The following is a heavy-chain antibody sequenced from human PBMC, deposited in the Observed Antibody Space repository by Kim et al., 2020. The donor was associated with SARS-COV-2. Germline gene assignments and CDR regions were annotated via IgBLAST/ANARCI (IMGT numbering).Heavy chain of an antibody. CDR3: ARFLEWLLPTYYYYMDV. D-gene: IGHD3-3*01. Sequence: VKGRFTISRDNAKNSLYLQMNSLRDEDTAVYYCARFLEWLLPTYYYYMDVWGKGTTVTVSS. J-gene: IGHJ6*03. V-gene: IGHV3-48*02.